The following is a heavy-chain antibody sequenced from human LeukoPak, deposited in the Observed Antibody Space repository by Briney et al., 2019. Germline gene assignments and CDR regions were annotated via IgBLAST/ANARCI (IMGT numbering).Heavy chain of an antibody. CDR1: GFDFNSYA. CDR2: ISGRGGTT. CDR3: ARDPQYYYDSSGYLELEPVDY. V-gene: IGHV3-23*01. J-gene: IGHJ4*02. D-gene: IGHD3-22*01. Sequence: GGSLRLSCAASGFDFNSYAMTWVRQAPGQGLDWVSAISGRGGTTYYTDSVKGRFTISRDNAKNSLYLQMNSLRAEDTAVYYCARDPQYYYDSSGYLELEPVDYWGQGTLVTVSS.